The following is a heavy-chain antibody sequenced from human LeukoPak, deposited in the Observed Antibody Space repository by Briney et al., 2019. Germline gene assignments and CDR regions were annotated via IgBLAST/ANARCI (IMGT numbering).Heavy chain of an antibody. J-gene: IGHJ3*02. D-gene: IGHD4-17*01. V-gene: IGHV5-51*01. CDR1: GYSFTSYW. CDR3: ARRTTVTCDAFDI. Sequence: GESLKISCKGSGYSFTSYWIGWVRQMPGKGLEWMGIIYPGDSDTRYSPPFQGQVTISADKSISTAYLQWSSLKASDTAMYYCARRTTVTCDAFDIWGQGTMVTVSS. CDR2: IYPGDSDT.